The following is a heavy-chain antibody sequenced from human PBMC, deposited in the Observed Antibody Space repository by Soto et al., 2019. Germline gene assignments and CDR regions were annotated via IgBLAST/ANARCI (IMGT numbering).Heavy chain of an antibody. CDR2: IKQDGSEK. Sequence: GGSLRLSCAASGFTFSSYWMSWVRQAPGKGLEWVANIKQDGSEKYYVDSVKGRFTISRDNAKNSLYLQMNSLRAEDTAVYYCARDPTSLYGGNSDWFDPWGQGTLVTVSS. D-gene: IGHD4-17*01. V-gene: IGHV3-7*03. J-gene: IGHJ5*02. CDR3: ARDPTSLYGGNSDWFDP. CDR1: GFTFSSYW.